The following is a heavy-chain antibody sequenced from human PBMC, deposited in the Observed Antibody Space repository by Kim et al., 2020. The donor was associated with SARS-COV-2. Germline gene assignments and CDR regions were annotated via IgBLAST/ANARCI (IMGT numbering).Heavy chain of an antibody. CDR3: ARSYYYGSGSEYFDY. CDR1: GGSISSGGYY. CDR2: IYYSGST. J-gene: IGHJ4*02. V-gene: IGHV4-31*03. Sequence: SETLSLTCTVSGGSISSGGYYWSWIRQHPGKGLEWIGYIYYSGSTYYNPSLKSRVTISVDTSKNQFSLKLSSVTAADTAVYYCARSYYYGSGSEYFDYWGQGTLVTVSS. D-gene: IGHD3-10*01.